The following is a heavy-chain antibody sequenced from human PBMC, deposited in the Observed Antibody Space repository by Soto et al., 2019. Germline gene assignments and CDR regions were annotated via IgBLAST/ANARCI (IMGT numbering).Heavy chain of an antibody. V-gene: IGHV3-23*01. D-gene: IGHD3-9*01. J-gene: IGHJ6*02. CDR3: AKDLYDILTGYYLYYYGMDV. CDR2: ISGSGGST. CDR1: GFTFSSYA. Sequence: GGSLRLSCAASGFTFSSYAMSWVRQAPGKGLEWVSAISGSGGSTYYADSVKGRFTISRDNSKNTLYLQMNSLRAEDTAVYYCAKDLYDILTGYYLYYYGMDVWGRGTTVTVSS.